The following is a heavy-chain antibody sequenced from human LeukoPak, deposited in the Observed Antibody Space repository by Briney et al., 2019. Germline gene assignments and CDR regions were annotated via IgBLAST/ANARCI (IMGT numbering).Heavy chain of an antibody. J-gene: IGHJ6*04. CDR1: GGSFSGYY. V-gene: IGHV4-34*01. CDR2: INHSGST. Sequence: SETLSLTCAVYGGSFSGYYWSWIRQPPGKGLEWIGEINHSGSTNYNPSLKSRVTISVDTSKNQFSLKLSSVTAADTAVYYCARDPLYCSGGSCYPGDYYYYYGMDVWGKGTTVTVSS. D-gene: IGHD2-15*01. CDR3: ARDPLYCSGGSCYPGDYYYYYGMDV.